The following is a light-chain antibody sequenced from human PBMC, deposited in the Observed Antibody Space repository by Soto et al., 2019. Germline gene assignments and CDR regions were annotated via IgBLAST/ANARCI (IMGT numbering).Light chain of an antibody. J-gene: IGLJ2*01. V-gene: IGLV1-47*01. CDR2: RNN. Sequence: QSVLTQPPSASGTPGQRVTISCSGSSSNIGSNYVYWYQQIPGTAPKLLIYRNNQRPSGVPDRFSGSKSGTSASLAISGLRSEDEADYYCAALDDSLSGRHVVVGGGTQLTVL. CDR1: SSNIGSNY. CDR3: AALDDSLSGRHVV.